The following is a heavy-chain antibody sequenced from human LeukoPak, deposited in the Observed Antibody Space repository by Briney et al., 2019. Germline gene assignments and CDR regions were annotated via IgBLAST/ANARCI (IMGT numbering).Heavy chain of an antibody. V-gene: IGHV3-30*02. J-gene: IGHJ4*02. Sequence: GGALRLSCVASGFTFSSLVLHWVRQAPGKGLEWVAFIRYDANIKYYADSVKGRFTLSRDKSKNTLYLQKNSLRAEDTAVYYCARGPSGYHNTGGQGTLVTVST. CDR3: ARGPSGYHNT. D-gene: IGHD5-12*01. CDR2: IRYDANIK. CDR1: GFTFSSLV.